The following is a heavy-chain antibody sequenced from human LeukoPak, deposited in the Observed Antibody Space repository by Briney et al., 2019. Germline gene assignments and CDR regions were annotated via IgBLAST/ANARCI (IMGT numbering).Heavy chain of an antibody. CDR1: GDSISIYY. CDR3: ARRPYHYHGLDV. J-gene: IGHJ6*02. Sequence: SETLSLTCSVSGDSISIYYWNWIRQSPGKGLEWIGYFFYTGSTNYNPSLKSRIHMSVDTSKNQVSLTLRSVTAADTAVYYCARRPYHYHGLDVWGPGTTVIVSS. V-gene: IGHV4-59*08. CDR2: FFYTGST.